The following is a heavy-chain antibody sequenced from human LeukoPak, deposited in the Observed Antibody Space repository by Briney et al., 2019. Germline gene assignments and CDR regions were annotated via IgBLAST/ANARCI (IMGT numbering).Heavy chain of an antibody. CDR2: ISCSGGST. CDR3: AKSGQWELPGYYYYMDV. CDR1: VFTFRIYA. D-gene: IGHD1-26*01. V-gene: IGHV3-23*01. J-gene: IGHJ6*03. Sequence: GGSVRLSCAAWVFTFRIYAMSGVRQARGKGLEWVSAISCSGGSTYYADSVKGRFTISRDNSKNTLYLQMNSLRAEDTAVYYCAKSGQWELPGYYYYMDVWGKGTTVTVSS.